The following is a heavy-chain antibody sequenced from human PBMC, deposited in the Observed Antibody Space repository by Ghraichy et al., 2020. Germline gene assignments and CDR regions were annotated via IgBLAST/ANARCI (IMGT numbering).Heavy chain of an antibody. D-gene: IGHD3-9*01. CDR3: ATCLWGELRYFDWFQNYYYGMDV. J-gene: IGHJ6*02. CDR2: IYSGGST. CDR1: GFTVSSNY. Sequence: GGSLRLSCAASGFTVSSNYMSWVRQAPGKGLEWVSVIYSGGSTYYADSVKGRFTISRDNSKNTLYLQMNSLRAEDTAVYYCATCLWGELRYFDWFQNYYYGMDVWGQGTTVTVSS. V-gene: IGHV3-53*01.